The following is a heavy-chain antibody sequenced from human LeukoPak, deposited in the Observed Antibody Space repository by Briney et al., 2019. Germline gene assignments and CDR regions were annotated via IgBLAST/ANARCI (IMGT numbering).Heavy chain of an antibody. CDR1: GYTFTRYF. Sequence: ASVKVSCKASGYTFTRYFMHWVRQAPGQGLEWMGTINPYGGSTNYAQKFQGRVSMTRDTSTSTIYMELSSLRSEDTAMYYCAREYEVVESSGSRSSFEYWGQGTLVTVAS. D-gene: IGHD3-22*01. J-gene: IGHJ4*02. CDR2: INPYGGST. CDR3: AREYEVVESSGSRSSFEY. V-gene: IGHV1-46*01.